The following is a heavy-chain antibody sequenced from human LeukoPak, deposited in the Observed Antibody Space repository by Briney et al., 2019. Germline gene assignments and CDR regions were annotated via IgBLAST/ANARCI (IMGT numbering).Heavy chain of an antibody. CDR2: IRYDGSNK. Sequence: GSLRLSCAASGFTFSSYGMHWVRQAPGKGLEWVAFIRYDGSNKYYADSVKGRFTISRDNSKNTLYLHVNSLRPEDTAVYYCARDGLAYCGGDCYLYYYYYMDVWGKGTTVTVSS. D-gene: IGHD2-21*02. V-gene: IGHV3-30*02. CDR3: ARDGLAYCGGDCYLYYYYYMDV. CDR1: GFTFSSYG. J-gene: IGHJ6*03.